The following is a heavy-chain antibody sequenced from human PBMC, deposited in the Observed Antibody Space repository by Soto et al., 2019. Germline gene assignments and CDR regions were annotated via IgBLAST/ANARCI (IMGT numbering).Heavy chain of an antibody. CDR2: INPSGGST. J-gene: IGHJ4*02. D-gene: IGHD1-7*01. CDR1: GYTFTSYY. V-gene: IGHV1-46*01. CDR3: ARYKLELRVEPYYFDY. Sequence: ASVKVSCKASGYTFTSYYMHWVRQAPGQGLEWMGIINPSGGSTSYAQKFQGRVTMTRDTSTSTVYMELSSLRSEDTAVYYCARYKLELRVEPYYFDYWGQGTLVTVSS.